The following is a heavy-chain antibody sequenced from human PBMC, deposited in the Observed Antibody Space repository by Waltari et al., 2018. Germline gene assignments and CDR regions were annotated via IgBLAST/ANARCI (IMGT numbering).Heavy chain of an antibody. V-gene: IGHV1-69-2*01. CDR2: IDPEDGEQ. D-gene: IGHD3-10*01. CDR3: APLHGGSGQTFDY. CDR1: GYTFMDYF. J-gene: IGHJ4*02. Sequence: EVELVQSGAEVKKPGATVKISSKASGYTFMDYFMHWVQQAPGNRLEWMGRIDPEDGEQVYSEKFQGRVTITADTSRDTAYIELSILPSGETTVYYCAPLHGGSGQTFDYWGQGTLVTVSS.